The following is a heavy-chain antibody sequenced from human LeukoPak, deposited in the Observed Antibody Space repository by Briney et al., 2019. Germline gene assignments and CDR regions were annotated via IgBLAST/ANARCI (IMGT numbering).Heavy chain of an antibody. D-gene: IGHD3-22*01. V-gene: IGHV5-51*01. CDR1: GYSFTSYW. CDR2: IYPGDSDT. J-gene: IGHJ5*02. CDR3: ARHGRDDSSGYYTFDP. Sequence: GESLQISCKGSGYSFTSYWIGWVRQMPGKGLEGMGIIYPGDSDTRYSPSFQGQVTISADKSISTAYLQWSSLKASDTAMYYCARHGRDDSSGYYTFDPWGQGTLVTVSS.